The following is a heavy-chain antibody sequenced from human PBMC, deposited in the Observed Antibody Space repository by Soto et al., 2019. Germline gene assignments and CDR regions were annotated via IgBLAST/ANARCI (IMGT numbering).Heavy chain of an antibody. CDR3: TASDIVVVPAAITAEYFQH. Sequence: GGSLRLSCAASGSTFSNAWMSWVRQAPGKGLEWVGRIKSKTDGGTTDYAAPVKGRFTISRDDSKNTLYLQMNSLKTEDTAVYYCTASDIVVVPAAITAEYFQHWGQGTLVTVSS. V-gene: IGHV3-15*01. CDR1: GSTFSNAW. D-gene: IGHD2-2*02. J-gene: IGHJ1*01. CDR2: IKSKTDGGTT.